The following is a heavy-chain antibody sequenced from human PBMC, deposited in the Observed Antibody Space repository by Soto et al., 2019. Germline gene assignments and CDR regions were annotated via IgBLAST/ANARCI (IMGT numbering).Heavy chain of an antibody. CDR1: GGSISGYY. V-gene: IGHV4-59*01. CDR3: GRDPISYGGWFDP. D-gene: IGHD1-26*01. Sequence: SETPSLTCTVSGGSISGYYWSWIRQPPGKGLEWIGYIYYSGSTNYNPSLKSRVTISVDTSKNQFSLKLSSVTAADTAVYYCGRDPISYGGWFDPWGQGTLVTVSS. J-gene: IGHJ5*02. CDR2: IYYSGST.